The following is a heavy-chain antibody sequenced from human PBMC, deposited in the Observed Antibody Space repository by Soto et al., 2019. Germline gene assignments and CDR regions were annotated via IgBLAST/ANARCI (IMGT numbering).Heavy chain of an antibody. CDR3: AREQYNWKL. CDR1: GVSITSYY. V-gene: IGHV4-59*01. CDR2: VYHTGNT. J-gene: IGHJ4*02. Sequence: QVQLQESGPGLVKPSETLSLTCSVSGVSITSYYWTWFRHPPGKGLEWIGYVYHTGNTYYNPSLKSRVTISLDTSKNQVSLRLRSVTAADTAVYYCAREQYNWKLWGQGTLVTVSS. D-gene: IGHD1-20*01.